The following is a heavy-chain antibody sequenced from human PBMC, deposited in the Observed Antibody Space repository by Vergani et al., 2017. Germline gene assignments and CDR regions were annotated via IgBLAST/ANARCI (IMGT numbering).Heavy chain of an antibody. CDR2: IYHSGST. D-gene: IGHD3-9*01. CDR1: GGSISSSSYY. CDR3: ARGVLRYFDWLPDAFDI. J-gene: IGHJ3*02. Sequence: QLQLQESGPGLVKPSETLSLTCTVSGGSISSSSYYWGWIRQPPGKGLEWIGYIYHSGSTYYNPSLKSRVTISVDRSKNQFSLKLSSVTAADTAVYYCARGVLRYFDWLPDAFDIWGQGTMVTGAS. V-gene: IGHV4-39*07.